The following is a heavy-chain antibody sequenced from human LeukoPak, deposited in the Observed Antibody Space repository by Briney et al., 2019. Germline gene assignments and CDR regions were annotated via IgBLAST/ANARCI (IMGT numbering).Heavy chain of an antibody. CDR2: ISSSSSTI. D-gene: IGHD3-16*01. J-gene: IGHJ4*02. V-gene: IGHV3-48*01. CDR3: ARDLGLPLYDYSXY. Sequence: GGSLRLSCAASGFTFSSYSMNWVRQAPGKGLEWVSYISSSSSTIYYADSVKGRFTISRDNAKKSMYLQMNSLRAEDTAVYYCARDLGLPLYDYSXYXXQGTXXTVS. CDR1: GFTFSSYS.